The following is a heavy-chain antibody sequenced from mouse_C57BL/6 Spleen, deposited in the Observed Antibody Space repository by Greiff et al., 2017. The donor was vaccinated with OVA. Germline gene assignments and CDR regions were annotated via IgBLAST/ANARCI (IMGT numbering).Heavy chain of an antibody. Sequence: QVQLQQPGAELVKPGASVKLSCKASGYTFTSYWMQWVKQRPGQGLEWIGEIDPSDSYTNYNQKFKGKATLTVDTSSSTAYMQLSSLTSEDSAVYYCARWGTTVVDFDYWGQGTTLSVSS. CDR2: IDPSDSYT. J-gene: IGHJ2*01. V-gene: IGHV1-50*01. D-gene: IGHD1-1*01. CDR1: GYTFTSYW. CDR3: ARWGTTVVDFDY.